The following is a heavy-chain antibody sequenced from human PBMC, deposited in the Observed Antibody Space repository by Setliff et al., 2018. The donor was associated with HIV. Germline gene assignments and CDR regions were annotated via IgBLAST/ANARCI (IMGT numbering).Heavy chain of an antibody. CDR1: GYSISSGYY. D-gene: IGHD3-3*01. CDR3: ARVSFWAFDI. Sequence: SETLSLTCTVSGYSISSGYYWGWIRQPPGKGLEWIASIYHSGSTYSSPSLKSRVTVSVDRSKNQFSLGLSSVTAADTAVYYCARVSFWAFDIWGQGSMVTVSS. CDR2: IYHSGST. V-gene: IGHV4-38-2*02. J-gene: IGHJ3*02.